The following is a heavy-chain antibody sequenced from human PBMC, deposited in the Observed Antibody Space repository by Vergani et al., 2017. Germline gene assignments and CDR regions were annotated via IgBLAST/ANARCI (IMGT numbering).Heavy chain of an antibody. CDR1: GFTFSSYW. Sequence: EVQLVESGGGLVQPGGSLRLSCAASGFTFSSYWMSWVRQAPGKGLEWVANIKQDGREKYYVDSVKGRFTISRDNAKNSLYLQMNSLRAEDTAVYYCASPIVVVPDASDGDGDAFDIWGQGTMVTVSS. J-gene: IGHJ3*02. CDR3: ASPIVVVPDASDGDGDAFDI. CDR2: IKQDGREK. D-gene: IGHD2-2*01. V-gene: IGHV3-7*01.